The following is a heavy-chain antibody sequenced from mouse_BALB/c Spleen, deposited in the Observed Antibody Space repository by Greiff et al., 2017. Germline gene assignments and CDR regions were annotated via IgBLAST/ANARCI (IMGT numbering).Heavy chain of an antibody. CDR3: ARYGNYAFYAMDY. V-gene: IGHV14-3*02. Sequence: EVQLQESGAELVKPGASVKLSCTASGFNIKDTYMHWVKQRPEQGLEWIGRIGPANGNTKYDPKFQGKATITADTSSNTAYLQLSSLTSEDTAVYYCARYGNYAFYAMDYWGQGTSVTVSS. CDR1: GFNIKDTY. CDR2: IGPANGNT. J-gene: IGHJ4*01. D-gene: IGHD2-1*01.